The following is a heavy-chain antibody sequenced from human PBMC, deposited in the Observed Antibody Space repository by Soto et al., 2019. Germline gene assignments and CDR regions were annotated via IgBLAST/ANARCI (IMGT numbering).Heavy chain of an antibody. CDR1: RASIYTYS. V-gene: IGHV4-4*07. CDR3: ATIVGANDY. CDR2: IYSSGSA. J-gene: IGHJ4*02. Sequence: SETLSLTCTVSRASIYTYSWTWIRQPAGKGLQWIGHIYSSGSANYSPSLKSRVSMSVDSSKNQISLKLSSVTAADTAVYYCATIVGANDYWGQGALVTAPQ. D-gene: IGHD1-26*01.